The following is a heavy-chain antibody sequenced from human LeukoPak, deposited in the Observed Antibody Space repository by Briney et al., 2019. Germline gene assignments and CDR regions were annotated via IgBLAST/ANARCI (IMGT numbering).Heavy chain of an antibody. CDR3: ARHNDFWSGYNDFYYFDY. CDR1: GGSISSYY. J-gene: IGHJ4*02. V-gene: IGHV4-59*08. D-gene: IGHD3-3*01. CDR2: IYYSGST. Sequence: SETLSLTCTVSGGSISSYYWSWIRQPPGKGLEWIGYIYYSGSTNYNPSLKSRVTISVDTSKNQFSLKLSSATAADTAVYYCARHNDFWSGYNDFYYFDYWGQGTLVTVSS.